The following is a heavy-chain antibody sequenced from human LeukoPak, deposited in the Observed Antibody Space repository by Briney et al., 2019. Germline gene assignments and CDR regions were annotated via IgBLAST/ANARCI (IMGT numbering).Heavy chain of an antibody. V-gene: IGHV3-30-3*01. D-gene: IGHD3-22*01. J-gene: IGHJ4*02. CDR3: ARDPPGSGFSLDY. CDR2: ISYDGSNK. Sequence: GRSLRLSCAASGFTFSSYAMHWVRQAPGKGLEWVAVISYDGSNKYYADSVKGRFTISRDNSKNTLYLQMNSLRAEDTAVYYCARDPPGSGFSLDYWGQGTPVTVSS. CDR1: GFTFSSYA.